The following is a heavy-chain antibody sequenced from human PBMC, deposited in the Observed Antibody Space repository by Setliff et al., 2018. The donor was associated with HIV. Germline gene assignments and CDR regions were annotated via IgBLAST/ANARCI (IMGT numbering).Heavy chain of an antibody. J-gene: IGHJ4*02. CDR3: ARDLVYHRLDY. CDR1: GGSFGDQF. Sequence: PSETLSLTCAVYGGSFGDQFWNWIRQSPGKGLEWIGEIHHGGGTNYNPSLKSRVTISVDTSKNQFSLKLSSVTAADTAVYYCARDLVYHRLDYWGQGTLVTVSS. V-gene: IGHV4-34*01. CDR2: IHHGGGT. D-gene: IGHD2-8*01.